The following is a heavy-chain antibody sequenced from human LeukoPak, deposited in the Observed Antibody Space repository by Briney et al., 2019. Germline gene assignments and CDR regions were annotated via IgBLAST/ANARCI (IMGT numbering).Heavy chain of an antibody. CDR1: GYTFSSYW. Sequence: GGSVRLSCVASGYTFSSYWMHWVRQDPVKGLVWVSRINSDGTSTSYADSAKGRFTISRDNAEKTVYLQMNSLNAYESAVYYCASDVDFDYWGQGTLVTVSS. CDR3: ASDVDFDY. V-gene: IGHV3-74*01. J-gene: IGHJ4*02. CDR2: INSDGTST.